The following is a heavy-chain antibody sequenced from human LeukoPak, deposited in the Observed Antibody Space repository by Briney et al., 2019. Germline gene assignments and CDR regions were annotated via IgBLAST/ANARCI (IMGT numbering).Heavy chain of an antibody. CDR2: IYYSGST. D-gene: IGHD3-3*01. V-gene: IGHV4-31*03. Sequence: SQTLSLTCTVSGGSISSGGYHWSWIRQHPGKGLEWIGYIYYSGSTYYNPSLKSRVTISVDTSKNQFSLKLSSVTAADTAVYYCARVRNDFWSGYSPHYYFDYWGQGTLVTVSS. CDR1: GGSISSGGYH. CDR3: ARVRNDFWSGYSPHYYFDY. J-gene: IGHJ4*02.